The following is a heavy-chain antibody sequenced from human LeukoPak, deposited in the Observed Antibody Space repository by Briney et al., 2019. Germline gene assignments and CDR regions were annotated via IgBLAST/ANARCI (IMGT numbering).Heavy chain of an antibody. CDR1: GGFISNDY. D-gene: IGHD1-1*01. J-gene: IGHJ3*02. Sequence: SETLSLTCTVSGGFISNDYWSWIRQPAGEGLEYIGRIYNSGTTKYNPSLASRVTISVDKSKHQLSLELTSVTAADTAVYYCAKVRRYGCGLNDNAFDIWGRGTSVTISS. CDR2: IYNSGTT. CDR3: AKVRRYGCGLNDNAFDI. V-gene: IGHV4-4*07.